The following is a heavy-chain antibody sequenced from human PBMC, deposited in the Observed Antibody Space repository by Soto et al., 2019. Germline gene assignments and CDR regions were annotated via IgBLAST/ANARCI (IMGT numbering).Heavy chain of an antibody. J-gene: IGHJ6*02. CDR3: ARVSGSYYYGTDV. Sequence: SETLSLTCTVSGGSISSGDYYWSWIRQTPGKGLQWIGQIDHSGSANYNPSLKSRVTISVHTSSSQFSLKLSSVTAADTAEYYCARVSGSYYYGTDVGGQGTTVTVSS. V-gene: IGHV4-39*07. D-gene: IGHD1-26*01. CDR2: IDHSGSA. CDR1: GGSISSGDYY.